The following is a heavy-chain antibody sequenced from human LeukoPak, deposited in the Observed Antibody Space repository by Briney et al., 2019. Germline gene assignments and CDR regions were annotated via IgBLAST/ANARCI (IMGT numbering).Heavy chain of an antibody. V-gene: IGHV1-69*05. CDR1: GGTFSSYA. D-gene: IGHD3-22*01. Sequence: GASVKVSCKASGGTFSSYAISWVRQAPGQGLEWMGRIIPIFGTANYAQKFQGRVTITTDESTNTAYMELSSLRSEDTAVYYCARDWTPYYYDSSGSSGYFDYWGQGTLVTVSS. CDR3: ARDWTPYYYDSSGSSGYFDY. CDR2: IIPIFGTA. J-gene: IGHJ4*02.